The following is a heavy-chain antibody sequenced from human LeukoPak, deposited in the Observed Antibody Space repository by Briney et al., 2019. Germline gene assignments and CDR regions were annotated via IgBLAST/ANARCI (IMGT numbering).Heavy chain of an antibody. CDR1: GGTFSSYA. CDR3: ARVAGWLRRSDRAFDI. J-gene: IGHJ3*02. CDR2: IIPIFGTA. V-gene: IGHV1-69*06. D-gene: IGHD5-12*01. Sequence: ASVKVSCKASGGTFSSYAISWVRQAPGQGLEWMGRIIPIFGTANYAQKFQGRVTITADKSTSTAYMELSSLRSEDTAVYYCARVAGWLRRSDRAFDIWGKGQWSPSLQ.